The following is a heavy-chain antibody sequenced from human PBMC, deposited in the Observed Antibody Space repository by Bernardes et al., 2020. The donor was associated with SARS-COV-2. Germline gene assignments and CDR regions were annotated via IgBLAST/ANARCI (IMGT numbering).Heavy chain of an antibody. CDR2: VYYSGNT. Sequence: SETLSLTCTVSSGSIRSRDYYWSWIRQPPGKGLEWIGFVYYSGNTRFNPSLRSRVSISVDTSKNQFSLKLKSVTAADTAVYYCARLTGDAFYHFDSWGQGTLVTVSS. CDR1: SGSIRSRDYY. CDR3: ARLTGDAFYHFDS. D-gene: IGHD7-27*01. V-gene: IGHV4-61*08. J-gene: IGHJ4*02.